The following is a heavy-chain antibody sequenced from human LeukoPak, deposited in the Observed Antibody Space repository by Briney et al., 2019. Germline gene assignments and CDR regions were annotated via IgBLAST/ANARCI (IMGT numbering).Heavy chain of an antibody. Sequence: GGSLRLSCAASGFSFSNYGMHWVRQAPGKGLEWVSFIRYDGSYKYYADSVKGRFTTSRDNSKNTLYLQMNSLRAEDTAVYYCARANGDSSGYYFRGMDVWGQGTTVTVSS. J-gene: IGHJ6*02. V-gene: IGHV3-30*02. CDR3: ARANGDSSGYYFRGMDV. D-gene: IGHD3-22*01. CDR2: IRYDGSYK. CDR1: GFSFSNYG.